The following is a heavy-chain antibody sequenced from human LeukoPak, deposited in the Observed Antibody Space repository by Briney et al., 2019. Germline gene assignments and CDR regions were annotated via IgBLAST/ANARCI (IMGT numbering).Heavy chain of an antibody. CDR3: ARGRIFGVVIDYYYMDV. V-gene: IGHV5-51*01. D-gene: IGHD3-3*01. J-gene: IGHJ6*03. CDR1: GYSFTSYW. CDR2: IYPGDSDT. Sequence: GESLKISCKGSGYSFTSYWIGWVRQMPGKGLEWMGIIYPGDSDTRYSPSFQGQVTISAGKSISTAYLQWSSLKASDTAMYYCARGRIFGVVIDYYYMDVWGKGTTVTVSS.